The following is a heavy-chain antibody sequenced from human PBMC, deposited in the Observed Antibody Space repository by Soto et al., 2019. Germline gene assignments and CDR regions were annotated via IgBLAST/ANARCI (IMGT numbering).Heavy chain of an antibody. D-gene: IGHD3-16*01. V-gene: IGHV3-48*02. CDR3: ARGRTDYAYFES. CDR2: ISTSGSTT. Sequence: GGSLRLSCVASGIAFNSHTMYWVRQPPGKGLEWVSYISTSGSTTNYADSVRGRFTISRDNARNSLSLQMNGLRDEDTAVYYCARGRTDYAYFESWGQGTLVTVSS. CDR1: GIAFNSHT. J-gene: IGHJ4*02.